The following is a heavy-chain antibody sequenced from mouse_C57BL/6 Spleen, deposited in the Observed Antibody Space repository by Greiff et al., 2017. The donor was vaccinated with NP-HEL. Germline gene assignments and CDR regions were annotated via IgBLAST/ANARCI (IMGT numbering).Heavy chain of an antibody. CDR3: ITGGNSAWFAY. J-gene: IGHJ3*01. CDR2: IDPEDGDT. V-gene: IGHV14-1*01. D-gene: IGHD2-1*01. CDR1: GFNIKDYY. Sequence: EVKLMESGAELVRPGASVKLSCTASGFNIKDYYMHWVKQRPEQGLEWIGRIDPEDGDTEYAPKFQGKATMTADTSSNTAYLQLGSLTSEDTAVYYCITGGNSAWFAYWGQGTLVTVSA.